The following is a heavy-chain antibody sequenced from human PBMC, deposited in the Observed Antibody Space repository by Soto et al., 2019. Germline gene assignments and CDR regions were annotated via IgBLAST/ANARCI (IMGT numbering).Heavy chain of an antibody. V-gene: IGHV3-23*01. CDR3: AKVGRPIVVVVAATPPFDY. CDR2: ISGSGGST. D-gene: IGHD2-15*01. J-gene: IGHJ4*02. CDR1: GFTFSIYA. Sequence: PGGSLRLSCAASGFTFSIYAMSWVRHAPGKGLEWVSAISGSGGSTYYADSVKGRFTISRDNSKNTLYLQMNSLRAEDTAVYYCAKVGRPIVVVVAATPPFDYWGQGTLVTVSS.